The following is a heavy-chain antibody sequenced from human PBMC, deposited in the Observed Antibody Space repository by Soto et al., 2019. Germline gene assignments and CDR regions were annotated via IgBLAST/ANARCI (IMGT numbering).Heavy chain of an antibody. D-gene: IGHD1-26*01. J-gene: IGHJ3*02. CDR3: ARKQWELRRIDAFDI. V-gene: IGHV3-30-3*01. CDR1: GFTFSSYA. CDR2: ISYDGSKK. Sequence: QVQLVESGGGVVQPGRSLRLSCAASGFTFSSYAMYWVRQAPGKGLEWVAVISYDGSKKYYADSVKGRFTISRDNSKNTLYLQTNSLRGEDTAVYYCARKQWELRRIDAFDIWGQGTMVIVSS.